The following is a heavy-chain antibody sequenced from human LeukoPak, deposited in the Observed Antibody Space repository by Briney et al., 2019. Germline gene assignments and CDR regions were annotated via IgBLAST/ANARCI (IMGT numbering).Heavy chain of an antibody. Sequence: KSAETLSLTCTVSGDCISSGSYYWSWLRQPAGKGLEWIGRIYTSGSTNYNPSLKRRVTISVDTSKNQFSLKLSSVTAADTAVYYCARDVWFGAGRTFDYWGQGTLVTVSS. D-gene: IGHD3-10*01. CDR3: ARDVWFGAGRTFDY. V-gene: IGHV4-61*02. J-gene: IGHJ4*02. CDR1: GDCISSGSYY. CDR2: IYTSGST.